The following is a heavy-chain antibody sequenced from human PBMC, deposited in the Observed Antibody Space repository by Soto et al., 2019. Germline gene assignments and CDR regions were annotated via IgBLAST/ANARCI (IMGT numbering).Heavy chain of an antibody. V-gene: IGHV4-59*01. CDR3: AREWGPEPEVAGMDV. CDR1: GGSISSYY. J-gene: IGHJ6*02. CDR2: IYYSGST. Sequence: SETLSLTCTVSGGSISSYYWSWIRQPPGKGLEWIGYIYYSGSTNYNPSLKSRVTISVDTSKNQFSLKLSSVTAADTAAYYCAREWGPEPEVAGMDVWGQGTTLTVSS. D-gene: IGHD5-12*01.